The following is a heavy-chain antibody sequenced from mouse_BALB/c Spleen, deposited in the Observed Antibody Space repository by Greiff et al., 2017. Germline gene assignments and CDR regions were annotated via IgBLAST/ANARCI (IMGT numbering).Heavy chain of an antibody. J-gene: IGHJ3*01. CDR1: GFNIKDYY. CDR2: IDPENGNT. Sequence: VQLKESGAELVRPGALVKLSCKASGFNIKDYYMHWVKQRPEQGLEWIGWIDPENGNTIYDPKFQGKASITADTSSNTAYLQLSSLTSEDTAVYYCARYYGSSFFAYWGQGTLVTVSA. D-gene: IGHD1-1*01. CDR3: ARYYGSSFFAY. V-gene: IGHV14-1*02.